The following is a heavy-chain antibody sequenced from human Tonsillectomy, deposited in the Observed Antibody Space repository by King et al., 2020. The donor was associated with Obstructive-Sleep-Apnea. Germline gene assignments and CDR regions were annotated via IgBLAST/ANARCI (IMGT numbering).Heavy chain of an antibody. CDR3: ARVGEAAALDY. V-gene: IGHV4-4*02. J-gene: IGHJ4*02. CDR2: MYHSGNT. CDR1: GGSIRSSNW. Sequence: VQLQESGPGLVKPSGTLSLNCAVSGGSIRSSNWWSWVRQNPGKGLEWIGEMYHSGNTNYNPSLKSRVTIAVDKSKNQFSMKLSAVTAADTAIYYFARVGEAAALDYWGQGTPVTVSS. D-gene: IGHD6-13*01.